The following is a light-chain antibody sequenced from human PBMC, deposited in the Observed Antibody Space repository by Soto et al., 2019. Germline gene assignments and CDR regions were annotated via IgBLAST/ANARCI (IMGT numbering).Light chain of an antibody. Sequence: EIVLTQSPATLSLSPGERATLSCRASQSVSRYLAWYQQKPGQAPRLLIYDASNRATGIPDRCSGGGSGTDFTLTISSLEPEDFAVYYCQQRFNWPRFTFGQGTKLEIK. J-gene: IGKJ2*01. CDR1: QSVSRY. CDR2: DAS. CDR3: QQRFNWPRFT. V-gene: IGKV3-11*01.